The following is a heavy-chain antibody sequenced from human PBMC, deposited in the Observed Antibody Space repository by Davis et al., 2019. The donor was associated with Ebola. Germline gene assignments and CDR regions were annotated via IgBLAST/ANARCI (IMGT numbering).Heavy chain of an antibody. D-gene: IGHD2-2*01. CDR3: TSLPYCSSTSCSPDY. J-gene: IGHJ4*02. CDR1: GFTFSGSA. CDR2: IRSKANSYAT. V-gene: IGHV3-73*01. Sequence: GGSLRLSCAASGFTFSGSAMHWVRQASEKGLEWVGRIRSKANSYATAYAASVKGRFTISRDDSKNTAYLQMNSLKTEDTAVYYCTSLPYCSSTSCSPDYWGQGTLVTVSS.